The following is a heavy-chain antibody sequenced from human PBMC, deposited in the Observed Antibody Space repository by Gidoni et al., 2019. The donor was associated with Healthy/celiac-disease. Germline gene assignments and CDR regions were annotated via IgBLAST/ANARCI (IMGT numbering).Heavy chain of an antibody. CDR3: ASGSSSSWYGVDY. D-gene: IGHD6-13*01. V-gene: IGHV3-11*01. J-gene: IGHJ4*02. CDR2: ISSSGSTI. CDR1: GFPFSDYY. Sequence: QVQLVESGGRLVKPGGSLRLSCAAAGFPFSDYYLSWIRQAPGKGLEWVSDISSSGSTIYYADSVKGRFTISRDNAKNSLYLQMNSLRAEDTAVYYCASGSSSSWYGVDYWGQGTLVTVSS.